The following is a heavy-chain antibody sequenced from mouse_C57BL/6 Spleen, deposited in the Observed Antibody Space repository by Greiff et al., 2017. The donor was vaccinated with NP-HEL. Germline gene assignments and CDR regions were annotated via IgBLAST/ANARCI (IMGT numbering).Heavy chain of an antibody. D-gene: IGHD1-1*01. CDR2: IDPEDGET. CDR3: AIRLYGSSLYYAMDY. V-gene: IGHV14-2*01. CDR1: GFNIKDYY. J-gene: IGHJ4*01. Sequence: EVQLQESGAELVKPGASVTLSCTASGFNIKDYYMHWVKQRTEQGLEWIGRIDPEDGETKYAPKFQGKATITADTSSNTAYLQLSSLTSEDTAVYYCAIRLYGSSLYYAMDYWGQGTSVTVSS.